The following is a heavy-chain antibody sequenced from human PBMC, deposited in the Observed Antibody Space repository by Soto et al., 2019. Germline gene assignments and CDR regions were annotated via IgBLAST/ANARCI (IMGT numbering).Heavy chain of an antibody. J-gene: IGHJ6*02. CDR1: GFTFSSYS. CDR2: ISNSGGST. CDR3: ANDYQYGMDV. V-gene: IGHV3-23*01. Sequence: VSLRLSCAASGFTFSSYSMSWVRQAPGKGLEWVSAISNSGGSTYNADSVKGRFTISRDNSKNTLYLQMNSLRAEDTAVYYCANDYQYGMDVWGQGTTVTVSS.